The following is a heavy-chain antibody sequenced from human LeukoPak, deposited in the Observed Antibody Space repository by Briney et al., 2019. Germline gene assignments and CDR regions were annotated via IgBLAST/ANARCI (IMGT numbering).Heavy chain of an antibody. J-gene: IGHJ4*02. Sequence: GGSLRLSCAASGFTFSDYYMSWIRQAPGKGLEWVSYISSSGSTIYYADSVTGRFTISRDNAKNSLYLQMNSLRAEDTAVYYCASGSTYYDILTGYFNWGRGTLVTVSS. D-gene: IGHD3-9*01. V-gene: IGHV3-11*01. CDR2: ISSSGSTI. CDR3: ASGSTYYDILTGYFN. CDR1: GFTFSDYY.